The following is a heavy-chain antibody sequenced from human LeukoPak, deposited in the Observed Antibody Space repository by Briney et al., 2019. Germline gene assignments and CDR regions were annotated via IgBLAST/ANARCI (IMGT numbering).Heavy chain of an antibody. V-gene: IGHV3-21*01. J-gene: IGHJ6*03. D-gene: IGHD3-3*01. CDR2: ISSSSSYI. CDR3: ARATIFGVVTPGTPWYYMDV. CDR1: GFTFSSYG. Sequence: GGSLRLSCAASGFTFSSYGMNWVRQAPGKGLEWVSSISSSSSYIYYADSVKGRFTISRDNAKNSLYLQMNSLRAEDTAVYYCARATIFGVVTPGTPWYYMDVWGKGTTVTVSS.